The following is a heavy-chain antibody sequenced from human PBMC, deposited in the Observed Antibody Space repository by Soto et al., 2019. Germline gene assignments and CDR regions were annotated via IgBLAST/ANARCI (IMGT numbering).Heavy chain of an antibody. CDR3: ARVPFSRTGTMAYYYYMDV. CDR2: IKQDGSEK. Sequence: GGSLRLSCAASGFTFSSYWMSWVRQAPGKGLEWVANIKQDGSEKYYVDSVKGRFTISRDNAKNSLYLQMNSLRAEDTAVYYCARVPFSRTGTMAYYYYMDVWGKGTTVTVSS. CDR1: GFTFSSYW. D-gene: IGHD1-1*01. J-gene: IGHJ6*03. V-gene: IGHV3-7*03.